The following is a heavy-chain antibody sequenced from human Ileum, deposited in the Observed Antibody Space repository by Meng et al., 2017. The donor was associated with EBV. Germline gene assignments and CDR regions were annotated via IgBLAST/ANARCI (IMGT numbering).Heavy chain of an antibody. Sequence: LLLQESGPGLVKPSETLLLTLCVPGGYISSSNYCWGWIRQPAGKGLGWIQSICYTDYTYYNPSLKSRVTISADKSKNQFSLRLNSLTAADTAVYYCAMGPDYAKTGYWGQGTLVTVSS. D-gene: IGHD4-17*01. CDR3: AMGPDYAKTGY. CDR2: ICYTDYT. J-gene: IGHJ4*02. V-gene: IGHV4-39*01. CDR1: GGYISSSNYC.